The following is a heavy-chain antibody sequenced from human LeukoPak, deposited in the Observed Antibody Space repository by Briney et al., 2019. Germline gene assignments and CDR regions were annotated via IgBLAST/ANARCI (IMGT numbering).Heavy chain of an antibody. D-gene: IGHD6-6*01. J-gene: IGHJ6*03. CDR2: IYYSGST. CDR1: GGSIRSYY. CDR3: ARGGSSSVNYYYYMDV. Sequence: SETLSLTCSVSGGSIRSYYWTWIRQPPGKGLEWIGYIYYSGSTNYNPSLKSRVTISVDTSKNQFSLKLSSVTAADTAVYYCARGGSSSVNYYYYMDVWGKGTTVTVSS. V-gene: IGHV4-59*01.